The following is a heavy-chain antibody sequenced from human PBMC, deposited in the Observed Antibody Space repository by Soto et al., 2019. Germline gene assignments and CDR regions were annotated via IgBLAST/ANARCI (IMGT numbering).Heavy chain of an antibody. CDR2: IKSRTNGGTT. CDR3: TTDVPINRS. D-gene: IGHD6-6*01. CDR1: GFTFSNAW. J-gene: IGHJ5*02. V-gene: IGHV3-15*01. Sequence: EVQLVESGGGLIKPGGSLRLSCAASGFTFSNAWMSWVRQAPGKGLEWVGRIKSRTNGGTTDYAAPVKGRFTISRDDSNNTLYLQMNSLRAEDTAVYYCTTDVPINRSWGQGTLVTVSS.